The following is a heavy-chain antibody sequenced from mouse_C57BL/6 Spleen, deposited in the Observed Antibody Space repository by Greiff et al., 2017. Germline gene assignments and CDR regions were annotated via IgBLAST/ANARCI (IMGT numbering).Heavy chain of an antibody. CDR1: GYTFTSYW. CDR3: GRLGSYGTLAY. D-gene: IGHD2-1*01. Sequence: QVQLQQPGAELVMPGASVKLSCKASGYTFTSYWMHWVKQRPGQGLEWIGEIDPSDSYTNYNQKFKGKSTLTVDKSSSTAYMQLSSLTSDDSAVYYCGRLGSYGTLAYWGQGTLVTVSA. J-gene: IGHJ3*01. CDR2: IDPSDSYT. V-gene: IGHV1-69*01.